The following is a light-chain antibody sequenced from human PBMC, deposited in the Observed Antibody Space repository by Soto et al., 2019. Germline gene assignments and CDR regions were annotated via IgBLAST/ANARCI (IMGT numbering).Light chain of an antibody. V-gene: IGLV1-51*01. J-gene: IGLJ3*02. CDR2: DNH. Sequence: QSALTQPPSVSAAPGQTVTISCSGSSSNIGNYYLSWYQQLPGTAPKLLIYDNHKRPSGTPDRFSGSKSGTSATLGITGLQTGDEADYYCGTWDSSLSAGVFGGGTKLTVL. CDR3: GTWDSSLSAGV. CDR1: SSNIGNYY.